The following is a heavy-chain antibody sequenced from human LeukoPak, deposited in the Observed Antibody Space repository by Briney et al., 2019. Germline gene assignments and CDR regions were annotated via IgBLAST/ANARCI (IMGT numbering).Heavy chain of an antibody. D-gene: IGHD6-13*01. Sequence: PSETLSLTCAVYGGSFSGYYWSWIRQPPGKGLEWIGEINHSGSTNYNPSLKSRVTISVDTSKNQFSLQLNSVTPEDTAVYYCARDYSGHSSSWYPYYYYYGMDVWGQGTTVTVSS. CDR2: INHSGST. CDR3: ARDYSGHSSSWYPYYYYYGMDV. CDR1: GGSFSGYY. V-gene: IGHV4-34*01. J-gene: IGHJ6*02.